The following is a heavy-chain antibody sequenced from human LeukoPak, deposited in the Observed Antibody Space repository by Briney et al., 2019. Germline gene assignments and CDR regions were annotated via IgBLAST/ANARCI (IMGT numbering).Heavy chain of an antibody. Sequence: PGGSLRLSCAASGFTFSSFGMSWVRQAPGKGLEWVSAISSTGGTAYYADSVKGRFTISRDNSKNTLYLQMNSLRAEDTAIYYCAKNSDRGAYCSGGSCYPYYYYNMDVWGKGTTVTISS. CDR2: ISSTGGTA. D-gene: IGHD2-15*01. V-gene: IGHV3-23*01. CDR3: AKNSDRGAYCSGGSCYPYYYYNMDV. CDR1: GFTFSSFG. J-gene: IGHJ6*03.